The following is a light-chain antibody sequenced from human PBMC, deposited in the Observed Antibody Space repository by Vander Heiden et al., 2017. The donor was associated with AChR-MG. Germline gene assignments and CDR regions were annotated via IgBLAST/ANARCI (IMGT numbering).Light chain of an antibody. J-gene: IGLJ2*01. V-gene: IGLV1-44*01. CDR1: SSNIGRNP. CDR3: SAWDDRLNGFVV. Sequence: QSVLTQPPSASGTPGQRVAISCSGNSSNIGRNPVNWYQQLPGTAPKLLILSRNKRPSGVPDRFSCSKSGTSACPAISGLQSEDEADYFCSAWDDRLNGFVVFGGGTKLTVL. CDR2: SRN.